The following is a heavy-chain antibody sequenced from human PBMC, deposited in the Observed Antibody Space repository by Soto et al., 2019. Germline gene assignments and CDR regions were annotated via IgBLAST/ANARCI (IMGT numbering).Heavy chain of an antibody. CDR2: ISSSSSTI. J-gene: IGHJ4*02. V-gene: IGHV3-48*01. D-gene: IGHD3-22*01. CDR1: GFTFSSYS. Sequence: GGSLRLSCAASGFTFSSYSMNWVRQAPGKGLEWVSYISSSSSTIYYADSVKGRFTISRDNAKNSLYLQMNSLRAEDTAVYYCARDLSTGWVLYYYDSSGSCYSVPVFDYWGQGTLVTVSS. CDR3: ARDLSTGWVLYYYDSSGSCYSVPVFDY.